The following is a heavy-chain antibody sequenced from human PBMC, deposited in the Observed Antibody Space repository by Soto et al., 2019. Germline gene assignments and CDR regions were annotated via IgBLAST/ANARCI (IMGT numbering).Heavy chain of an antibody. J-gene: IGHJ5*02. CDR2: IDPSDSYT. CDR3: ARLYCSGGSCYEGFDP. V-gene: IGHV5-10-1*01. D-gene: IGHD2-15*01. CDR1: GYSFTSYW. Sequence: GEPLKISCKGSGYSFTSYWISWVRQMPGKGLEWMGRIDPSDSYTNYSPSFQGHVTISADKSISTAYLQWSSLKASDTAMYYCARLYCSGGSCYEGFDPWGQGTLVTVSS.